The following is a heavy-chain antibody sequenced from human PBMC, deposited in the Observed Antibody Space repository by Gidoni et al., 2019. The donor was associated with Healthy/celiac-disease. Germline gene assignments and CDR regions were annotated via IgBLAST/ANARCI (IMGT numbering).Heavy chain of an antibody. CDR3: AKLIFYDILTGYYDY. J-gene: IGHJ4*02. V-gene: IGHV3-23*01. Sequence: EVQLLESGGGLVQPGGSLRLSCAASGFTFGSYAMSWVRQAPGKGLEWVSAISGSGGSTYYADSVKGRFTISRDNSKNTLYLQMNSLRAEDTAVYYCAKLIFYDILTGYYDYWGQGTLVTVSS. D-gene: IGHD3-9*01. CDR1: GFTFGSYA. CDR2: ISGSGGST.